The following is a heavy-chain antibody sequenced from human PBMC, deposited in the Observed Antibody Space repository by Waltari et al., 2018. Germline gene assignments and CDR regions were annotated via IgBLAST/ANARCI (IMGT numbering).Heavy chain of an antibody. D-gene: IGHD2-15*01. CDR2: IYYSVST. CDR3: ARHSGGSAGGYCSGGSCYSVRWFDP. J-gene: IGHJ5*02. Sequence: QLQLQESGPGLVKPSETLSLTCTVSGGSISSSSYYWGWIRQPPGKGLEWIGSIYYSVSTSYNPSLKSRVTISVDTSKNQFSLKLSSVTAADTAVYYCARHSGGSAGGYCSGGSCYSVRWFDPWGQGTLVTVSS. V-gene: IGHV4-39*01. CDR1: GGSISSSSYY.